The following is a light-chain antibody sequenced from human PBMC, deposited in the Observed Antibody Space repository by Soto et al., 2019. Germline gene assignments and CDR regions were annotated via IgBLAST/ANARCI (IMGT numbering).Light chain of an antibody. Sequence: QSVLTQPPSASGTPGQRVTISCSGSRASIGSNTVTWYQHLPGAAPKLLVYNNNQRPSGVPDRFSGSKSDTSASLAISGPQFEDEAVYYCAAWDDSLSGPVFGGGTQLTVL. V-gene: IGLV1-44*01. CDR3: AAWDDSLSGPV. CDR1: RASIGSNT. J-gene: IGLJ3*02. CDR2: NNN.